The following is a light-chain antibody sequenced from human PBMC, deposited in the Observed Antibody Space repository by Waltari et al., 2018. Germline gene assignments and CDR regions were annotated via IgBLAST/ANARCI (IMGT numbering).Light chain of an antibody. CDR1: QDITNY. CDR3: QRYDNLPIFA. V-gene: IGKV1-33*01. Sequence: DIQLTQSPPSLSASVGYRVTITCRASQDITNYLNWYQQKPGKAPKLLIHDASKLEIGVPSRFSGSQSGTHFTLTISSLQPEDIGTYYCQRYDNLPIFAFGPGTKVEI. J-gene: IGKJ3*01. CDR2: DAS.